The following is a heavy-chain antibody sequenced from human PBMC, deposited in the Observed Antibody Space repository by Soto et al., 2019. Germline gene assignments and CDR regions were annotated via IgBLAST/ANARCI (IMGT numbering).Heavy chain of an antibody. CDR3: ARAYYSNSFYYYYYYGMDV. J-gene: IGHJ6*02. Sequence: PSETLSLTCTVSGGSISSGDYYWSWIRQPPGKGLEWIGYIYYSGSTYYNPSLKSRVTISVDTSKNQFSLKLSSVTAADTAVYYCARAYYSNSFYYYYYYGMDVWGQGTTVTVSS. CDR2: IYYSGST. V-gene: IGHV4-30-4*01. CDR1: GGSISSGDYY. D-gene: IGHD4-4*01.